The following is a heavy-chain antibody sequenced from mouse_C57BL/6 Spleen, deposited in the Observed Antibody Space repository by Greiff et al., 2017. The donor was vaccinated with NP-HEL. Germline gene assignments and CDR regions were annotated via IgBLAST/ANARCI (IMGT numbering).Heavy chain of an antibody. CDR1: GYTFTSYW. CDR3: ARSRSNPWYFDD. D-gene: IGHD2-5*01. Sequence: VQLQQPGAELVKPGASVKLSCKASGYTFTSYWMHWVKQRPGQGLEWIGMIHPNSGSTNYNEKFKGKATLTVDKSSSTAYMPLSSLTSEDSAVDYCARSRSNPWYFDDWGTGTTVTVAA. CDR2: IHPNSGST. V-gene: IGHV1-64*01. J-gene: IGHJ1*03.